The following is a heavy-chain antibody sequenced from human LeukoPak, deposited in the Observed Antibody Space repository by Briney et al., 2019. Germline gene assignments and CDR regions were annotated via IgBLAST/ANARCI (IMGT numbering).Heavy chain of an antibody. D-gene: IGHD2-2*01. Sequence: KSSETLSLTCTVSGGSISSSNYYWGWIRQPPGKGLEWIGSIYYSGGTCYNPSLKSRVTISVDTSKNLFSLKVSSVTAADTAVYYCARHDVIPAALGNWFDPWGQGTLVTVSS. CDR3: ARHDVIPAALGNWFDP. V-gene: IGHV4-39*01. CDR2: IYYSGGT. CDR1: GGSISSSNYY. J-gene: IGHJ5*02.